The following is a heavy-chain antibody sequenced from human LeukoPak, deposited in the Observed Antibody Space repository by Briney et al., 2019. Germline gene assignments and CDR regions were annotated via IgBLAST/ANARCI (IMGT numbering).Heavy chain of an antibody. V-gene: IGHV3-21*01. J-gene: IGHJ4*02. D-gene: IGHD5-12*01. CDR3: ASGSGYEDY. CDR2: ISSSSSYI. Sequence: PGGSLRLSCAASGFTFSSYSMNWVRQAPGKGLEWVSSISSSSSYIYHADSVKGRFTISRDNAKNSLYLQMNSLRAEDTAVYYCASGSGYEDYWGQGTLVTVSS. CDR1: GFTFSSYS.